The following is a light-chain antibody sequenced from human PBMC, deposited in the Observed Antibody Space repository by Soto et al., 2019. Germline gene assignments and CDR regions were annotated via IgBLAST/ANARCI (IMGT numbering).Light chain of an antibody. V-gene: IGLV2-14*01. Sequence: QCVRNHPASVSGSPGQAIAISCTGSSSDIGIYKYVSWYQQHPGKVPKLIIYEVTNRPSGVSNRFSGSKSGNTASLTISGLQAEDEADYYCSSYTTSSTRVFGTGTKVTV. CDR2: EVT. CDR3: SSYTTSSTRV. CDR1: SSDIGIYKY. J-gene: IGLJ1*01.